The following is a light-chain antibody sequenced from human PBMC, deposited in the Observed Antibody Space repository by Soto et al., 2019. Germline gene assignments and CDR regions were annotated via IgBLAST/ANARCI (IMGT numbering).Light chain of an antibody. CDR1: QSVSSSY. J-gene: IGKJ1*01. CDR2: GAS. Sequence: EILLTQSPGTLSLSPGERATLSCRASQSVSSSYLAWYQQKPGKAPRLLIYGASSRATGIPDRLSGSGSGTDFTLTIRRLEPEDFAVYYCQQYGSSWTFGQGTKVDIK. CDR3: QQYGSSWT. V-gene: IGKV3-20*01.